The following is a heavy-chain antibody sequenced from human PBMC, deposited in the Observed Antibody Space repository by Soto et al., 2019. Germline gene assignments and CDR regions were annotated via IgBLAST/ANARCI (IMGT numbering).Heavy chain of an antibody. CDR1: GGSISSGGYY. Sequence: SETLSLTCTVSGGSISSGGYYWSWIRQHPGKGLEWIGYIYYSGSTYYNPSLKSRVTISVDTSKNQFSLKLSSVTAADTAVYYCARGVITMVRGEAIYYFDYWGQGTLVTVSS. D-gene: IGHD3-10*01. CDR3: ARGVITMVRGEAIYYFDY. CDR2: IYYSGST. J-gene: IGHJ4*02. V-gene: IGHV4-31*03.